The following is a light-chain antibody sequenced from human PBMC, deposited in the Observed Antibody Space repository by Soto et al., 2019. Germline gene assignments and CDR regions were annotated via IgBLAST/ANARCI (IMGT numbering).Light chain of an antibody. V-gene: IGLV2-14*03. CDR1: RTDVDGYDY. CDR2: GVY. CDR3: TSYTSSTPFYV. Sequence: QSVLTQPASVSGSPGQSIAISCTGVRTDVDGYDYVSWYQQHPGQAPQLIIYGVYNRPSGVSHRFSGSKSGDTASLTISGLQAEDGADYYCTSYTSSTPFYVFGTGTKVTVL. J-gene: IGLJ1*01.